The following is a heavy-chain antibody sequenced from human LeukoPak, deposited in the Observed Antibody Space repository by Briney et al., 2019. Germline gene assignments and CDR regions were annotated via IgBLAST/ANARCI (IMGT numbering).Heavy chain of an antibody. CDR1: GGSFSGYY. CDR3: ARVGQASQPNYFDY. D-gene: IGHD3/OR15-3a*01. Sequence: PSETLSLTCAVYGGSFSGYYWSWIRQPPGKGLEWIGEINHSGSTNYNPSLKSRVTISVDTSKNQFSLKLSSVTAADTAVYYCARVGQASQPNYFDYWGQGTLVTVSS. CDR2: INHSGST. V-gene: IGHV4-34*01. J-gene: IGHJ4*02.